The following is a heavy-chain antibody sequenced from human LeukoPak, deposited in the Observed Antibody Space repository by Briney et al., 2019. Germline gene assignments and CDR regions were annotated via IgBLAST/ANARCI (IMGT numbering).Heavy chain of an antibody. V-gene: IGHV3-23*01. J-gene: IGHJ4*02. CDR3: AKAEGYDILTGLDY. CDR1: GFTFSSYA. CDR2: IGASGGST. D-gene: IGHD3-9*01. Sequence: GGSLRLSCATSGFTFSSYAMSWVRQAPGKGLERVSGIGASGGSTYYADSVKGRFTISRDNSKNTLYLQMNSLRTEDTAVYYCAKAEGYDILTGLDYWGQGTLVTVSS.